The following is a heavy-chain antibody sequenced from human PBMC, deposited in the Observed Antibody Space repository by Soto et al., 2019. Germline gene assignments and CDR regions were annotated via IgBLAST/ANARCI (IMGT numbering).Heavy chain of an antibody. CDR2: IYYSGNT. D-gene: IGHD6-19*01. Sequence: QVQLQESGPGLVQPSETLSLTCTVSGGSVSSGLHYWSWIRQPPGKGLQWIGYIYYSGNTEYFPSLKSRVTISVDTSKNQFSLSLSSLTAADTAVYFCARMAVSGRWAFDTWGQGTMVTVST. CDR3: ARMAVSGRWAFDT. V-gene: IGHV4-61*01. CDR1: GGSVSSGLHY. J-gene: IGHJ3*01.